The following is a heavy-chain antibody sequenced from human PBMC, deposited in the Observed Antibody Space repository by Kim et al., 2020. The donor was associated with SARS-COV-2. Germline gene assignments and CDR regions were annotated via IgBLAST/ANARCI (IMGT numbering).Heavy chain of an antibody. J-gene: IGHJ4*02. CDR3: ARGDTVTTDFDY. Sequence: NYNPSLKSRVTISVDTSKNQFSLKLSSVTAADTAVYYCARGDTVTTDFDYWGQGTLVTVSS. D-gene: IGHD4-17*01. V-gene: IGHV4-34*01.